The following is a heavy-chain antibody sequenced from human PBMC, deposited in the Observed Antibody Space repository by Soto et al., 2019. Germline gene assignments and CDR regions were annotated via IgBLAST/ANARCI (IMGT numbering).Heavy chain of an antibody. Sequence: QVQLVQSGAEVKKPGASVKVSCKTSGYTFTSFGINWVRQAPGQGLVWMGWISAYDGHTNYAQNLQGRVTMTTATSTSTAYMELRRLRSDDTAVCYCAKGPLYHYGLAVWGQGTTVTVSS. V-gene: IGHV1-18*01. CDR2: ISAYDGHT. CDR3: AKGPLYHYGLAV. J-gene: IGHJ6*02. CDR1: GYTFTSFG.